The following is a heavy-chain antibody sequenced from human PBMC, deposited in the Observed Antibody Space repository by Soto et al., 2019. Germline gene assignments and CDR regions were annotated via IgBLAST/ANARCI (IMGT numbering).Heavy chain of an antibody. J-gene: IGHJ4*02. V-gene: IGHV3-30*18. CDR3: AKEGGDIVVVVAASELDY. CDR1: GFTFSSYG. CDR2: ISYDGSNK. D-gene: IGHD2-15*01. Sequence: QVQLVESGGGVVQPGRSLRLSCAASGFTFSSYGMHWVRQAPGKGLEGVAVISYDGSNKYYADSVKGRFTISRDNSKNTRYLQMNSLRAEDTAVYYCAKEGGDIVVVVAASELDYWGQGTLVTVSS.